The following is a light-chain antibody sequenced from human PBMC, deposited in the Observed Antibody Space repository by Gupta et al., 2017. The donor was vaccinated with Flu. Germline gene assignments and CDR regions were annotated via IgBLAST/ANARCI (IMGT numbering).Light chain of an antibody. CDR2: GAS. V-gene: IGKV3-15*01. CDR3: LQYYDWLT. Sequence: EIVMTQSPDTLSVSPGERATLSCRASQSISSYLAWYQQKPGRAPRLLIYGASTRATDIPARFSGSGSGTEFTLTISSLQSEDFAVYYWLQYYDWLTFGGGTKVEIK. CDR1: QSISSY. J-gene: IGKJ4*01.